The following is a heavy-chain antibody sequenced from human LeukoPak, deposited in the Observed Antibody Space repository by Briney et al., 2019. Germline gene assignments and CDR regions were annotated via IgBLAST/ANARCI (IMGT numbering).Heavy chain of an antibody. J-gene: IGHJ4*02. CDR3: AAKDTAMVRVDY. D-gene: IGHD5-18*01. CDR2: ISSSSSYI. V-gene: IGHV3-21*01. CDR1: GFTFSSYS. Sequence: PGGSLRLSFAASGFTFSSYSWNWVRQAPGKGLEWVSSISSSSSYIYYADSVKGRFTISRDNAKNSLYLQMNSLRAEDTAVYYCAAKDTAMVRVDYWGQGTLVTVSS.